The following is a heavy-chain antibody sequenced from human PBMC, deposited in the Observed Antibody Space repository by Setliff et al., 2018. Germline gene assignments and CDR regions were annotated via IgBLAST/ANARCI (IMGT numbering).Heavy chain of an antibody. CDR2: IIPVFRTA. Sequence: SVKVSCKASGGTFRTDGFSWVRQAPGQGPEWMGRIIPVFRTANYAQKFRGRVTITADEVARTAYMELSTLRSEDTAVYYCARDTRDKYDSSGYYFSLDSWGQGTLVTVSS. V-gene: IGHV1-69*13. J-gene: IGHJ4*02. CDR1: GGTFRTDG. CDR3: ARDTRDKYDSSGYYFSLDS. D-gene: IGHD3-22*01.